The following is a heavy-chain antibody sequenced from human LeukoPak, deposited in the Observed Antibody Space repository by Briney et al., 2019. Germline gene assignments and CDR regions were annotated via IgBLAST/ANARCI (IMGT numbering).Heavy chain of an antibody. CDR1: GFTFSSYV. D-gene: IGHD3/OR15-3a*01. CDR2: ISFDGSNK. J-gene: IGHJ4*02. CDR3: AKDIHFLTGYDY. V-gene: IGHV3-30*18. Sequence: GRSLRLSCAASGFTFSSYVMHWVRQAPGEGLEWVAVISFDGSNKYYGDSLKGRFTISRDNSKNTLYLQMNSLRAEDTAVYYCAKDIHFLTGYDYWGQGTLVIVSS.